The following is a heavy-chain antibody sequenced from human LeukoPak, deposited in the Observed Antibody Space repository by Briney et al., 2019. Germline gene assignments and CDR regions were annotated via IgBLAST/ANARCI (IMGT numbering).Heavy chain of an antibody. CDR3: ARDGGDYFDY. CDR2: ISSSSSYI. CDR1: GFTFSSYS. J-gene: IGHJ4*02. Sequence: PGGSLRLSCAASGFTFSSYSMNWVRQAPGKGLEWVSSISSSSSYIYYADSVKGRFTISRGNAKNSLYLQMNSLRAEDTAVYYCARDGGDYFDYWGQGTLVTVSS. V-gene: IGHV3-21*01. D-gene: IGHD4-17*01.